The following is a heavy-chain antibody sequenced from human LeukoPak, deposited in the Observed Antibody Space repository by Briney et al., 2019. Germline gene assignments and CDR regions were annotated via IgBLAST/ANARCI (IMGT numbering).Heavy chain of an antibody. Sequence: NASETLSLTYSVSGGSITSYYWSWIRQPPGKGLEWIGYIYYSGSTNYNPSLKSRVTIAIDTSKNQFSLKLSSVTAADTAVYYCARGPRIAVAGRRSWFDPWGQGTLVTVSS. J-gene: IGHJ5*02. CDR2: IYYSGST. D-gene: IGHD6-19*01. CDR3: ARGPRIAVAGRRSWFDP. V-gene: IGHV4-59*01. CDR1: GGSITSYY.